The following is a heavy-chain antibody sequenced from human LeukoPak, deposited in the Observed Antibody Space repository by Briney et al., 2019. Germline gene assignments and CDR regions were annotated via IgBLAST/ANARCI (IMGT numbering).Heavy chain of an antibody. V-gene: IGHV1-18*01. CDR2: ISDYKGNT. CDR3: AREGASSSWYSYYFDD. CDR1: GYTFTSYG. J-gene: IGHJ4*02. D-gene: IGHD6-13*01. Sequence: GASVKVSCKASGYTFTSYGISWVRQAPAQGLDWMGWISDYKGNTNYAQKLQGRVTMTTDTSTSTAYMELRSLRSDDTAVYYCAREGASSSWYSYYFDDWGQGTLVTVSS.